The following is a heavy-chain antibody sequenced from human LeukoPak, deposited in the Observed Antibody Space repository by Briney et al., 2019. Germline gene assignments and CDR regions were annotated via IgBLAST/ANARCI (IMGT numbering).Heavy chain of an antibody. CDR2: ISAYNGNT. CDR3: AIGRTAAAYNWLDP. V-gene: IGHV1-18*01. D-gene: IGHD6-25*01. J-gene: IGHJ5*02. CDR1: GYTFTSYG. Sequence: ASVKVSCKASGYTFTSYGISWVRQAPGQGLEWMGWISAYNGNTNYAQKLQGRVTMTTDTSTSTAYMELRSLRSDDTAVYYCAIGRTAAAYNWLDPWGQGTLVTVSS.